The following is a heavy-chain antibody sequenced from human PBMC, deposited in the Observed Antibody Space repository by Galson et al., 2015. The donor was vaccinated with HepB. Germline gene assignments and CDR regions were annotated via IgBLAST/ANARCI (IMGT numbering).Heavy chain of an antibody. Sequence: SLRLSCAASGFTVSSNYMSWVRQAPGKGLEWVSVIYSGGSTYYADSVKGRFTISRDNSKNTLYLQMNSLRAEDTAVYYCARGATDYGDYSYLWDYWGQGTLVTVSS. J-gene: IGHJ4*02. D-gene: IGHD4-17*01. CDR1: GFTVSSNY. V-gene: IGHV3-66*01. CDR3: ARGATDYGDYSYLWDY. CDR2: IYSGGST.